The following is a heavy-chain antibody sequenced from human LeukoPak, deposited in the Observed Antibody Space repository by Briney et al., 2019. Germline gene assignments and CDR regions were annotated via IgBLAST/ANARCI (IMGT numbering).Heavy chain of an antibody. CDR1: GFTFSSYA. D-gene: IGHD3-22*01. Sequence: GGSLRLSCAAPGFTFSSYAMNWVRQAPGKGVERVSAISGSGGSTYYADSVKGRFTISRDNSKNTLYLQMNSLRAEDTAVYYCAKKSYYDSSGYYYFDFWGQGTLVTVSS. CDR2: ISGSGGST. J-gene: IGHJ4*02. CDR3: AKKSYYDSSGYYYFDF. V-gene: IGHV3-23*01.